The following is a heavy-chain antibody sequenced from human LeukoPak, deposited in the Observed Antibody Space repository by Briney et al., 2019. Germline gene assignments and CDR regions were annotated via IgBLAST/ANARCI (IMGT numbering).Heavy chain of an antibody. J-gene: IGHJ4*02. Sequence: PSETLSLTCTVSGVSINDYYWSWIRQPPGKGLEWIGHIYYSGSTNYNPSLKSRVTMAVDTSKNQFSLKVSSMTAADTAIYYCARGSFRYFDWLPRKTYFDYWGQGTLVTVSS. CDR1: GVSINDYY. CDR3: ARGSFRYFDWLPRKTYFDY. V-gene: IGHV4-59*01. D-gene: IGHD3-9*01. CDR2: IYYSGST.